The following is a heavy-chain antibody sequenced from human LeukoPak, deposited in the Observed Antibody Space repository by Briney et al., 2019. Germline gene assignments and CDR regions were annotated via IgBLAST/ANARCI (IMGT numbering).Heavy chain of an antibody. D-gene: IGHD2-2*01. V-gene: IGHV3-21*01. CDR2: ISTSSSHM. J-gene: IGHJ4*02. Sequence: GGSLRLSCAASGFTFSNYGVNWVRQAPGKGLELASSISTSSSHMYYADSVKGRFTISRDNARNSLYLQMNSLRAEDTAVYYCAWPPAPWGQGTLVTVSS. CDR3: AWPPAP. CDR1: GFTFSNYG.